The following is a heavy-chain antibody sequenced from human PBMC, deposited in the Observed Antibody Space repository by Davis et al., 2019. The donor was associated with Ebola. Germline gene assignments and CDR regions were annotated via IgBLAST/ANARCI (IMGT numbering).Heavy chain of an antibody. V-gene: IGHV3-30-3*01. CDR2: ISYDGSNK. D-gene: IGHD4-11*01. J-gene: IGHJ4*02. Sequence: GESLKISCAASGFTFSSYAMHWVRQAPGKGLEWVAVISYDGSNKYYADSVKGRFTISRDNSKNTLYLQMNSLRAEDTAVYYCARDRATVTTLARNRPLDYWGQGTLVTVSS. CDR1: GFTFSSYA. CDR3: ARDRATVTTLARNRPLDY.